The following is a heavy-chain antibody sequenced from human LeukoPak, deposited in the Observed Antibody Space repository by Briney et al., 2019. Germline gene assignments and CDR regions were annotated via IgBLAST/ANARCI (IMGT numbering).Heavy chain of an antibody. D-gene: IGHD3-9*01. J-gene: IGHJ4*02. V-gene: IGHV3-7*01. CDR1: GCTFSSYW. CDR3: ARDGSRGYDILTGYNY. Sequence: GGSLRLSCAASGCTFSSYWMSWGREAPGKGLEWVANIKQDGSEKYYVDSVKGRFTISRDNAKNSLYLQMNSLRAEDTAVYYCARDGSRGYDILTGYNYWGQGTLVTVSS. CDR2: IKQDGSEK.